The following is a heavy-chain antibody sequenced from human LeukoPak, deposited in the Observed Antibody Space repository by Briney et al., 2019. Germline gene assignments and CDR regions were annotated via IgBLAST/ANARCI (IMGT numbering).Heavy chain of an antibody. J-gene: IGHJ6*02. V-gene: IGHV3-21*01. Sequence: PGGSLRLSCAASGFTFSSYSMNWVRQAPGKGLEWVSSISSSSSYIYYADSVKGRSTISRDNAKNSLYLQMNSLRAEDTAVYYCARDIASSTSYYYGMDVWGQGTTVTVSS. CDR1: GFTFSSYS. CDR2: ISSSSSYI. D-gene: IGHD2-2*01. CDR3: ARDIASSTSYYYGMDV.